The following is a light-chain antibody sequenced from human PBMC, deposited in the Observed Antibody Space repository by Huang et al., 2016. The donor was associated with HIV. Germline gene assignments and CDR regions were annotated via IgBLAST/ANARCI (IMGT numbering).Light chain of an antibody. J-gene: IGKJ4*01. V-gene: IGKV1-NL1*01. CDR2: AAS. CDR1: QAISNS. Sequence: IQMTQSPSSLSASVGDRVTITCRASQAISNSLVWYQQKPGKAPKLLLFAASRLDSGVPSRCRGSGSGTDYTLTISSLQPEDFATYYCQQYFTTPLAFGGGTKVEIK. CDR3: QQYFTTPLA.